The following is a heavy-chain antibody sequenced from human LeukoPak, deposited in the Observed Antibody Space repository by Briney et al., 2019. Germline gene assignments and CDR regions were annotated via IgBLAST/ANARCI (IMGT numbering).Heavy chain of an antibody. CDR1: GGSFSGYY. J-gene: IGHJ5*02. V-gene: IGHV4-34*01. CDR2: INHSGST. D-gene: IGHD6-19*01. CDR3: ARGLGSGWYIHRWFDP. Sequence: SETLSLTCAVYGGSFSGYYWSWIRQPPGKGLEWIGEINHSGSTNYNPSLKSRVTISVDTSKNQSSLKLSSVTAADTAVYYCARGLGSGWYIHRWFDPWGQGTLVTVSS.